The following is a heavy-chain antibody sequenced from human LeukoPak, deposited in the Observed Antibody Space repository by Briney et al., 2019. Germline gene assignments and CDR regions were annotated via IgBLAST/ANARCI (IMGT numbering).Heavy chain of an antibody. Sequence: GGSLRLSCAASGFTFDDYGMSWFRQAPEKGLEWVSGINWNGGSTGYADSVKGRFTISRDNSKNTLYLQMNSLRAEDTAVYYCARGHNTMIVVVPRYGAFDIWGQGTMVTVSS. D-gene: IGHD3-22*01. CDR2: INWNGGST. CDR1: GFTFDDYG. CDR3: ARGHNTMIVVVPRYGAFDI. V-gene: IGHV3-20*04. J-gene: IGHJ3*02.